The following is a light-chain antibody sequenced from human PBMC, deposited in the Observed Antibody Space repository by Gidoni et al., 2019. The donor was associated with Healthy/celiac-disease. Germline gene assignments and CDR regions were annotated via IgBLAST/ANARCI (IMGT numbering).Light chain of an antibody. Sequence: DIVMTQSPATLSVSPGERATLSCRASQSVSSNLAWYQQKPGQAPRLLIYGASTRANGIPARFSGSGSVTEFTLTIRSLQSEDFAVYYCQQYNNWPQTFGQGTKVEIK. CDR3: QQYNNWPQT. J-gene: IGKJ1*01. V-gene: IGKV3-15*01. CDR2: GAS. CDR1: QSVSSN.